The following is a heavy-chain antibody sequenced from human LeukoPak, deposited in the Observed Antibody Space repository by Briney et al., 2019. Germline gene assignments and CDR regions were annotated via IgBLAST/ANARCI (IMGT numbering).Heavy chain of an antibody. J-gene: IGHJ4*02. CDR1: GGSISSYY. CDR2: IYYSGNT. D-gene: IGHD3-22*01. CDR3: ARDRYYDSSAYYFAKYYFDF. Sequence: SETLSLTCTVSGGSISSYYWSWIRQPPGKGLEWIGSIYYSGNTFYNPSLKSPVTISLDTSKNQFSLKLSSVTAADTAVYYCARDRYYDSSAYYFAKYYFDFWGQGTLVTVSS. V-gene: IGHV4-39*07.